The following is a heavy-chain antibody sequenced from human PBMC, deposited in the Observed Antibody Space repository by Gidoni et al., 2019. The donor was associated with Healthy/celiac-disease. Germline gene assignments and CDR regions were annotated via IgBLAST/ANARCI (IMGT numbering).Heavy chain of an antibody. J-gene: IGHJ4*02. CDR1: GGSISSSSYY. CDR3: ARGRGYSYGIDY. Sequence: QLQLQESGPGLVKPSETLSLTCTVSGGSISSSSYYWGWIRQPPGKGLEWIGSIYYSGSTYYNPSLKSRVTISVDTSKNQFSLKLSSVTAADTAVYYCARGRGYSYGIDYWGQGTLVTVSS. CDR2: IYYSGST. D-gene: IGHD5-18*01. V-gene: IGHV4-39*01.